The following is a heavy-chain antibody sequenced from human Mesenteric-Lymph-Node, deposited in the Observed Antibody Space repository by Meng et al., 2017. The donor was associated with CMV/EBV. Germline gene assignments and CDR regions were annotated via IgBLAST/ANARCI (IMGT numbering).Heavy chain of an antibody. CDR2: IIPIFGTA. V-gene: IGHV1-69*05. Sequence: SVKVSCKASGGTFSSYAISWVRQAPGQGLEWMGGIIPIFGTANYAQKFQGRVTITTDESTSTAYMELSSLRSEDTAVYYCARSKGGSGSYYTHGMDVWGQGTTVTVSS. CDR3: ARSKGGSGSYYTHGMDV. D-gene: IGHD3-10*01. J-gene: IGHJ6*02. CDR1: GGTFSSYA.